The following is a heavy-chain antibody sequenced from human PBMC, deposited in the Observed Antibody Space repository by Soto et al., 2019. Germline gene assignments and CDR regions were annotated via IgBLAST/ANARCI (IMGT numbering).Heavy chain of an antibody. CDR2: LYHTGNA. Sequence: QLQLKESGPGLVKSSETLSLTCSVSGDSISNSRFYWAWIRQPPGEGLEWIGSLYHTGNAYYNPSLKSRVTIFVDTSKNQFSLKLTSVTAADTALYYCARDYFDSSDYTTNWFDPWGQGALVTVSS. CDR3: ARDYFDSSDYTTNWFDP. J-gene: IGHJ5*02. CDR1: GDSISNSRFY. V-gene: IGHV4-39*01. D-gene: IGHD3-22*01.